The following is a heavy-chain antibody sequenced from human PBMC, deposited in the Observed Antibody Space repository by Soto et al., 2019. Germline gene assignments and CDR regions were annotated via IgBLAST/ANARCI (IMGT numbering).Heavy chain of an antibody. CDR2: ISGSGGST. Sequence: GGSLRRSCAASGFTFSSYAMGWVGRAPGKGLEWVSTISGSGGSTYYADSVKGRFTISRDSSKNTLYLQMNSLRAEDTAVYYCAKSDPSGSFNDYGGQGTLVTVS. D-gene: IGHD6-25*01. V-gene: IGHV3-23*01. CDR3: AKSDPSGSFNDY. CDR1: GFTFSSYA. J-gene: IGHJ4*02.